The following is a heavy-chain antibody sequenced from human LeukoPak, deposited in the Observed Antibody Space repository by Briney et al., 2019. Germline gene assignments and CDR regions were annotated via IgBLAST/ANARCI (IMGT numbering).Heavy chain of an antibody. CDR3: ARAHYYGSGSYMGPFDY. Sequence: GGSLRLSCAASGFTFSSYAMHWGRQAPGKGLEWGAVISYDGSNKYYADSVKGRFTISRDNSKNTLYLQMNSLRAEDTAVYYCARAHYYGSGSYMGPFDYWGQGTLVTVSS. V-gene: IGHV3-30*04. D-gene: IGHD3-10*01. J-gene: IGHJ4*02. CDR2: ISYDGSNK. CDR1: GFTFSSYA.